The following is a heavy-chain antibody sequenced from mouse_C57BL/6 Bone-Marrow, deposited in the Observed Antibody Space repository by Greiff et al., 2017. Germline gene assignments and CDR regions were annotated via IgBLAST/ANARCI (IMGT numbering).Heavy chain of an antibody. D-gene: IGHD1-1*01. J-gene: IGHJ4*01. CDR2: IDPSDSYS. CDR3: ARYGRSPYYYAMDY. V-gene: IGHV1-59*01. Sequence: QVQLLQPGAELLRPGTSVKLSCMASGYTFTSYWMHWVKQRPGQGLEWIGVIDPSDSYSTYNQKFNGKATLTVDTSSSTAYMHLSSLTSEDSAVYYCARYGRSPYYYAMDYWGQGTSVTVSS. CDR1: GYTFTSYW.